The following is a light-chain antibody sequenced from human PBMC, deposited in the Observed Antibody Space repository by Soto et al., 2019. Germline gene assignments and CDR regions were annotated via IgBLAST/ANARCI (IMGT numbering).Light chain of an antibody. CDR1: SSDIGGSDY. J-gene: IGLJ3*02. V-gene: IGLV2-14*01. CDR2: EVS. CDR3: SSYVTSGTLV. Sequence: QSVLTQAASVSGSPGQSITISGTGTSSDIGGSDYVYWYQKHPGKAPKVIIYEVSDRPSGVSDRFSGSKSGNTASLTISGLQAEDEADYYCSSYVTSGTLVFGGGTKLTVL.